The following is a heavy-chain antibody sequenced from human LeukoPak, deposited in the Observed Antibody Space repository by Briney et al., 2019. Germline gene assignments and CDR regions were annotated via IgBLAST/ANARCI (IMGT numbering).Heavy chain of an antibody. CDR3: ARGGVAIRPFFYSTGSPYYFDY. J-gene: IGHJ4*02. V-gene: IGHV4-61*01. CDR1: GGSISSSSYY. Sequence: PSETLSLTCTVSGGSISSSSYYWSWIRQPPGKGPEWIGYIYYSGSTNYNPSLKSRVTISVDTSKDQFSLKLSSVTAADTAVYYCARGGVAIRPFFYSTGSPYYFDYWGQGTLVTVSS. D-gene: IGHD2-21*01. CDR2: IYYSGST.